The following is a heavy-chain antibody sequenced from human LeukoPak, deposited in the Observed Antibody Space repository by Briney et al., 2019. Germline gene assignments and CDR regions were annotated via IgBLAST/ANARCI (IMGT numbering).Heavy chain of an antibody. J-gene: IGHJ6*02. CDR2: ISSSSTI. CDR3: ARDPPRRPTPGWPHRYYGMDV. D-gene: IGHD6-19*01. V-gene: IGHV3-48*04. Sequence: GGSLRLSCAASGFTFSSYAMSWVRQAPGKGLEWVSYISSSSTIYYADSVKGRFTISRDNAKNSLYLQMNSLRAEDTAVYYCARDPPRRPTPGWPHRYYGMDVWGQGTTVTVSS. CDR1: GFTFSSYA.